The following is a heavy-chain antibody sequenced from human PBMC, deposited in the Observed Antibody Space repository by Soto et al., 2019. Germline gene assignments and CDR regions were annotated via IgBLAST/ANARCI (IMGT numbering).Heavy chain of an antibody. Sequence: GESLKISCKGSVYSFTSYCIGWLRQMPVKGLEWMGIIYPCDSDTRYSQSFQGQVTISADKSISTGYLQWSSLQAADTAMYYCETQDRNGTPVWFERWGKGTRVTVPS. J-gene: IGHJ5*02. CDR3: ETQDRNGTPVWFER. D-gene: IGHD1-1*01. CDR1: VYSFTSYC. V-gene: IGHV5-51*01. CDR2: IYPCDSDT.